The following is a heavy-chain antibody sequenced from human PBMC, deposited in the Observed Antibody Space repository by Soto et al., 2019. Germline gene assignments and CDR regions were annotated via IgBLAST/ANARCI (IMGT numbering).Heavy chain of an antibody. CDR2: IDSAGEA. D-gene: IGHD3-10*01. Sequence: EVQLVESGGGLVQPGGSLRLSCAASGFTFSRHDMHWVRQVTGKGLEWVSGIDSAGEAKYPASVKGRFTISRENAKNSLYLQMNSLGVGDTAVYYCGRGGIRGFSWNWFETWGQGTLVTVSS. CDR3: GRGGIRGFSWNWFET. J-gene: IGHJ5*02. V-gene: IGHV3-13*04. CDR1: GFTFSRHD.